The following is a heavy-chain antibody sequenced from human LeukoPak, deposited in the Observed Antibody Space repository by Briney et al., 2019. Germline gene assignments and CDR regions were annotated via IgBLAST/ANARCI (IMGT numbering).Heavy chain of an antibody. D-gene: IGHD3-3*01. V-gene: IGHV3-15*01. J-gene: IGHJ4*02. CDR2: IKSKTDGGTI. CDR3: TTRFREWSHNDY. CDR1: GFTFSNAW. Sequence: GGSLRLSCAASGFTFSNAWMSWVRQAPGEGLEWVGRIKSKTDGGTIDYAAPVKGRFTISRDDSKNTLDLQMNSLKTEDTAVYYCTTRFREWSHNDYWGQGTLVTVSS.